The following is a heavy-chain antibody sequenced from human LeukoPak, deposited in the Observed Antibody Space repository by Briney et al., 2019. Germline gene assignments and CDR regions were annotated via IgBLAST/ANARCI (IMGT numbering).Heavy chain of an antibody. CDR2: ISYDGSNK. J-gene: IGHJ4*02. D-gene: IGHD5-24*01. CDR3: AKLWMATISDY. Sequence: GKSLRLSCAASGFTFSGYPIHWVRQAPGKGLEWVAVISYDGSNKYYADSVKGRFTISRDNSKNTLYLQMNSLRAEDTAVYYCAKLWMATISDYWGQGTLVTVSS. V-gene: IGHV3-30-3*02. CDR1: GFTFSGYP.